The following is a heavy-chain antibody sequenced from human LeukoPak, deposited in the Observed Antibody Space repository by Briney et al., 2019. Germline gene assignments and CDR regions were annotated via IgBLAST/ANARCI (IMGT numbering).Heavy chain of an antibody. D-gene: IGHD2-2*01. V-gene: IGHV1-69*06. Sequence: SVRVSCKASGGTFSSYAISWVRQAPGQGLEWMGRIIPIFGTANYAQKFQGRVTITADKSTSTAYTELSSLRSEDTAVYYCASDCSSTSCPTGEGAFDIWGQGTMVTVSS. J-gene: IGHJ3*02. CDR1: GGTFSSYA. CDR3: ASDCSSTSCPTGEGAFDI. CDR2: IIPIFGTA.